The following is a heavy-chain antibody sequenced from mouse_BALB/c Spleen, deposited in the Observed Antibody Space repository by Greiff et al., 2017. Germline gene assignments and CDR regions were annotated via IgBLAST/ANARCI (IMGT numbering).Heavy chain of an antibody. Sequence: EVQLVESGPSLVKPSQTLSLTCSVTGDSITSGYWNWIRKFPGNKLEYMGYISYSGSTYYNPSLNSRISITRDTSKNQDYLQLNSVTTEDTATYYCARGGRELGFDYWGQGTTLTVSS. CDR1: GDSITSGY. D-gene: IGHD3-1*01. CDR2: ISYSGST. CDR3: ARGGRELGFDY. V-gene: IGHV3-8*02. J-gene: IGHJ2*01.